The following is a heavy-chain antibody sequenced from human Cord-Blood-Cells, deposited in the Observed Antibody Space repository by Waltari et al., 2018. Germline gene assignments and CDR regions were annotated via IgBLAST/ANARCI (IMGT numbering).Heavy chain of an antibody. CDR2: INHSGST. Sequence: QVQLQQWGAGLLKPSETLSLTCAVYGGSSSGYSWSWIRQPPGKGLEWMGEINHSGSTNYNPSLKRRVTISVDTSKNQFSLKLSSVTAADTAVYYCARAGWLRFLDYWGQGTLVTVSS. V-gene: IGHV4-34*01. J-gene: IGHJ4*02. CDR3: ARAGWLRFLDY. CDR1: GGSSSGYS. D-gene: IGHD3-3*01.